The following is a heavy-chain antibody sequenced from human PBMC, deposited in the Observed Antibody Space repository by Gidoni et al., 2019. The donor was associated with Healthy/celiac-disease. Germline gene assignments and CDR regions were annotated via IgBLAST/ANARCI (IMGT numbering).Heavy chain of an antibody. CDR3: AKWEGSYELLGYCSSTSCSGMDV. V-gene: IGHV3-30*18. CDR2: ISYDGSNK. CDR1: GFTFSSYG. D-gene: IGHD2-2*01. J-gene: IGHJ6*02. Sequence: QVQLVESGGGVVQPGRSLRLSCAASGFTFSSYGMPWVRQAPGKGLECVAVISYDGSNKYYADSVKGRFTISRDNSKNTLYLQMNSLRAEDTAVYYCAKWEGSYELLGYCSSTSCSGMDVWGQGTTVTVSS.